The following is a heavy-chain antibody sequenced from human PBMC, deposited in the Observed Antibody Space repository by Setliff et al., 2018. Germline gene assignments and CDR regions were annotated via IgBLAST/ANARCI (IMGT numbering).Heavy chain of an antibody. Sequence: PGGSLRLSCEVSGITFRNAWMTWVRQAPGKGLEWVGRIKSKGENEAADYAGPVKGRFTISRDDSKNTVFLQMRSLKTEDTAVYFCTTGPRDSRNYMTWLDSWGPGTLVTVSS. V-gene: IGHV3-15*01. CDR3: TTGPRDSRNYMTWLDS. J-gene: IGHJ5*01. D-gene: IGHD3-3*01. CDR2: IKSKGENEAA. CDR1: GITFRNAW.